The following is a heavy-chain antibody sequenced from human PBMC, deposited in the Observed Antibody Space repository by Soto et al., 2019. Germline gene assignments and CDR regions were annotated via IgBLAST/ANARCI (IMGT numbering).Heavy chain of an antibody. J-gene: IGHJ6*02. CDR3: ARVGSSQYYYYGMDV. V-gene: IGHV3-21*01. CDR2: ISSSSSYI. Sequence: GGSLRLSCAASGFTFSSYSMNWVRQAPGKGLEWVSSISSSSSYIYYADSVKGRFTISRDNAKNSLYLQVNSLRAEDTAVYYCARVGSSQYYYYGMDVWGQGTTVTVSS. D-gene: IGHD6-6*01. CDR1: GFTFSSYS.